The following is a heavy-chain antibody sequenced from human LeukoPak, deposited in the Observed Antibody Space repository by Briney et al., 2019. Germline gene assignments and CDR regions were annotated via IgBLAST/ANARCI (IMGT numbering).Heavy chain of an antibody. D-gene: IGHD6-19*01. CDR1: GYTFTGYY. J-gene: IGHJ6*03. CDR2: INPNSGGT. CDR3: ARGAGMDPYYYYYMDV. Sequence: ASVKVSCKASGYTFTGYYMHWVRQAPGQGLEWMGWINPNSGGTNYAQKFQGRVTMTRDTSISTAYMELSSLRSEDTAVYYCARGAGMDPYYYYYMDVWGKGTTVTVSS. V-gene: IGHV1-2*02.